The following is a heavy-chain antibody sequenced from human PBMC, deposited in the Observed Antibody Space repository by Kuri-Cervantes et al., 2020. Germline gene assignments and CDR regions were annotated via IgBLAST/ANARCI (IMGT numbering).Heavy chain of an antibody. V-gene: IGHV3-13*01. CDR2: IGSACDT. Sequence: GESLKISCAASGFTFSNYDMHWVRQSTGKGLEWVSAIGSACDTYYPGSVKGRFTISRENAKNSLYLQMNSLRVEDTAVYYCASLVGGSSSENNYFDYWGQGTLVTVSS. CDR3: ASLVGGSSSENNYFDY. CDR1: GFTFSNYD. J-gene: IGHJ4*02. D-gene: IGHD6-6*01.